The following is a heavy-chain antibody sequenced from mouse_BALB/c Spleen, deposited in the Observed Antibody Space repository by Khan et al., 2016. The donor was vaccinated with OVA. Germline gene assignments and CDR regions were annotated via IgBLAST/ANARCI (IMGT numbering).Heavy chain of an antibody. CDR1: GYSFTTYY. D-gene: IGHD1-1*01. V-gene: IGHV1S135*01. Sequence: IQLVQSGPELMKPGASVKISCKASGYSFTTYYIHWVKQSHGKSLEWIGYIDPFNDDTNYNQKFKGKTTLTVDKSSSPAYMHLSSLTSEDSAVYYCARHGSISWFAYWGQGTLFTVSA. J-gene: IGHJ3*01. CDR3: ARHGSISWFAY. CDR2: IDPFNDDT.